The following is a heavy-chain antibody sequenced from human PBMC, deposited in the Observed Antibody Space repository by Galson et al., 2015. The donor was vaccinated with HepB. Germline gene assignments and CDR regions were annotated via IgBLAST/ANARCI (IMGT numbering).Heavy chain of an antibody. Sequence: SVKVSCKASGGTFSSYAISWVRQAPGQGLEWMGGIIPIFGTANYAQKFQGRVTITADESTSTAYMELSSLRSEDTAVYYCARDPPHDSSGYYSGYYGMDVWGQGTTVTVSS. V-gene: IGHV1-69*13. D-gene: IGHD3-22*01. CDR1: GGTFSSYA. J-gene: IGHJ6*02. CDR2: IIPIFGTA. CDR3: ARDPPHDSSGYYSGYYGMDV.